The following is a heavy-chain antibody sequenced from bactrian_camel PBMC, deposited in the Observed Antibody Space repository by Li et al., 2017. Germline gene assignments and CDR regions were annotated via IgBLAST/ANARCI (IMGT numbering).Heavy chain of an antibody. CDR3: AKEAGGRPWLAADSAW. CDR2: IGTGGPYT. Sequence: HVQLVESGGGSALAGESLRLSCVASGYTLPMNMGWFRQRPGKEREGVAAIGTGGPYTEYADSVKGRFTISRDNAKNTLYLQLNSLKTEDTAMYYCAKEAGGRPWLAADSAWWGQGTQVTVS. J-gene: IGHJ6*01. D-gene: IGHD1*01. CDR1: GYTLPMN. V-gene: IGHV3S1*01.